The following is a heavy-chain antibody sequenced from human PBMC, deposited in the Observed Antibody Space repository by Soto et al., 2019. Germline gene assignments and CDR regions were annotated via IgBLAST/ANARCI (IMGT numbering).Heavy chain of an antibody. CDR2: IWYDGSNK. Sequence: GGSLRLSCGASGFTFSSYGMHLVRQAPGKGLEWVAVIWYDGSNKYYADSVKGRFTISRDNSKNTLYLQMNSLRAEDTAVYYCAREAFQEPFFDYWGQGTLVTVS. V-gene: IGHV3-33*01. J-gene: IGHJ4*02. CDR3: AREAFQEPFFDY. D-gene: IGHD1-26*01. CDR1: GFTFSSYG.